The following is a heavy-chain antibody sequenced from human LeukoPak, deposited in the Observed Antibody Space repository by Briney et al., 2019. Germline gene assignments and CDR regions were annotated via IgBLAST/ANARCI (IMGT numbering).Heavy chain of an antibody. CDR1: GFTFDYSA. Sequence: GGSLRLSCAASGFTFDYSAMTWVRQAPEKGLEWVSTIYTGDITFYANSVKGRFTISRDNSKNALFLQKNSLRAEDTAIYYCVKGGFTYYDDWGQGTLVTVSS. J-gene: IGHJ4*02. CDR3: VKGGFTYYDD. D-gene: IGHD3-22*01. V-gene: IGHV3-23*01. CDR2: IYTGDIT.